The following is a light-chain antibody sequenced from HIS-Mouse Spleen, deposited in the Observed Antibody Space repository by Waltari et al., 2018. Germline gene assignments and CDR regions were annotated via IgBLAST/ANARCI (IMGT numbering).Light chain of an antibody. CDR1: KLGDKY. CDR3: YSTDSSGNHRV. Sequence: SYELTQPPSVSVSPGQTASITCSGDKLGDKYACWYQQKSGQAPVLVIYEDSKRPSGIPERFSGSSSGTMATLTISGAQVEDEADYYCYSTDSSGNHRVFGGGTKLTVL. J-gene: IGLJ2*01. CDR2: EDS. V-gene: IGLV3-10*01.